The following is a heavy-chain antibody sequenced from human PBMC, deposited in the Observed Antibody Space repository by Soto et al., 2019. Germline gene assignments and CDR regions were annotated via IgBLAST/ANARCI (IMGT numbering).Heavy chain of an antibody. CDR3: ARDQGSYGAFDI. CDR1: GFTFSSYG. Sequence: GGSLRLSCAASGFTFSSYGMHWVRQAPGKGLEGVAVIWYDGSNKYYADSVKGRFTISRDNSKNTLYLQMNSLRAEDTAVYYCARDQGSYGAFDIWGQGTMVTVSS. V-gene: IGHV3-33*01. D-gene: IGHD1-26*01. CDR2: IWYDGSNK. J-gene: IGHJ3*02.